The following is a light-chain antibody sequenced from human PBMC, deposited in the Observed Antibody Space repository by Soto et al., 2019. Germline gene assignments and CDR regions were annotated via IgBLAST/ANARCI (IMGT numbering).Light chain of an antibody. Sequence: DIQMTQYPSSLSASVGDRVTITCRASQSISSYLNWYQQKPGKGPKRLIYGASSLESGVPSRFSGSSSATDFTLTINSLQPEVFTTYYCQQPYTILTFGGGTKVDTK. J-gene: IGKJ4*01. CDR2: GAS. V-gene: IGKV1-39*01. CDR1: QSISSY. CDR3: QQPYTILT.